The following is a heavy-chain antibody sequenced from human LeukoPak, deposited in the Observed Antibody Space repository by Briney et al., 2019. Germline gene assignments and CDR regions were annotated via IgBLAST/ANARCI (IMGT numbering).Heavy chain of an antibody. CDR2: IKEDGSDK. CDR1: GFIFSSYW. J-gene: IGHJ4*02. Sequence: GGSLRLSCAASGFIFSSYWMSWVRQAPGKGLEWVANIKEDGSDKYYVDSVKGRFTISRDNAKNSLILQMNSLRAEDTAVYYCARGGGRYYDRPFDYWGQGTLVIVSS. D-gene: IGHD1-26*01. V-gene: IGHV3-7*01. CDR3: ARGGGRYYDRPFDY.